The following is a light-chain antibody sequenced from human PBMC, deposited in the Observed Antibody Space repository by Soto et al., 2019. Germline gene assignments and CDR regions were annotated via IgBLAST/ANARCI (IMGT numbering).Light chain of an antibody. CDR3: LQDINYTWT. CDR2: GAS. CDR1: QGIGNA. V-gene: IGKV1-6*01. Sequence: AIQMNQSPSTLSASVGDRVTISCRASQGIGNALGWYQQKPGKPPKVLIYGASNLQSGVPPRFSGSGSGTDFTLAISSLKNEDAATYYGLQDINYTWTFGQGTKVDIK. J-gene: IGKJ1*01.